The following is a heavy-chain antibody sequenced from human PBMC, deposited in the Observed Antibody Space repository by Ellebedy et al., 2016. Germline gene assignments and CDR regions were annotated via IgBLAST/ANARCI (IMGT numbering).Heavy chain of an antibody. CDR3: ARGSDAPGSYDY. V-gene: IGHV1-18*01. J-gene: IGHJ4*02. Sequence: ASVKVSCXASGYTFTNYGVTWVRQAPGQGLEWMGRISADNGDTRHAQKLQGRFTMTTDTSTTTAYMELRNLRSDDTAVYYCARGSDAPGSYDYWGQGTLVTVSS. CDR1: GYTFTNYG. D-gene: IGHD3-10*01. CDR2: ISADNGDT.